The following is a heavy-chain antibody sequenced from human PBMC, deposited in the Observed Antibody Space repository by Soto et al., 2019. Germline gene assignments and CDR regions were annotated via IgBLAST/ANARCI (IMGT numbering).Heavy chain of an antibody. D-gene: IGHD5-12*01. Sequence: PSETLSLTCAVYGGSFSGYYWSWIRQPPGKGLEWIGEINHSGSTNYNPSLKSRVTISVDTSKNQFSLKLSSVTAADTAVYYCASTYGGYDYWGQGTLVTVSS. J-gene: IGHJ4*02. CDR3: ASTYGGYDY. CDR2: INHSGST. CDR1: GGSFSGYY. V-gene: IGHV4-34*01.